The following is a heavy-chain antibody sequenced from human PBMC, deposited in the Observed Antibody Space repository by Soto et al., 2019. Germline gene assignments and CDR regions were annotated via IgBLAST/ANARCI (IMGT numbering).Heavy chain of an antibody. V-gene: IGHV3-23*01. J-gene: IGHJ1*01. D-gene: IGHD6-13*01. CDR2: ISGGGSTT. Sequence: GGSLRLSCEASGFTFSSYAMSWVRQAPGKGLEWVSGISGGGSTTYYADSVKGRFTISRDNSKNTLYLQLNSLRAEDTAVYYCARDQAAGGTISRYFQDWGQGTLVTVSS. CDR3: ARDQAAGGTISRYFQD. CDR1: GFTFSSYA.